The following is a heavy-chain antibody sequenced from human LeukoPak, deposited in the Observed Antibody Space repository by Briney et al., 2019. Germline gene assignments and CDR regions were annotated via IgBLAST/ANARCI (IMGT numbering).Heavy chain of an antibody. V-gene: IGHV4-34*01. J-gene: IGHJ4*02. CDR2: INHSGST. CDR1: GGSFSGYY. D-gene: IGHD3-3*01. Sequence: PSETLSLTCAVYGGSFSGYYWSWIRQPPGKGLECVGEINHSGSTNYNPSLKSRVTISVDTSKNQFSLKLSSVTAADTAVYYCARVKIEGDFWSGYYYITFDYWGQGTLVTVSS. CDR3: ARVKIEGDFWSGYYYITFDY.